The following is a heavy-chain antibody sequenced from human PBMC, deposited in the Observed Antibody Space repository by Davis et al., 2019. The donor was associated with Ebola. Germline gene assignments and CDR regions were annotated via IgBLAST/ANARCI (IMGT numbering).Heavy chain of an antibody. J-gene: IGHJ6*03. V-gene: IGHV4-61*08. CDR3: AALFSGSYLAYVDV. CDR1: GGSVSSDVYS. D-gene: IGHD1-26*01. Sequence: MPSETLSLTCTVAGGSVSSDVYSWNWIRQSPGKGLEWIGFVYNRETTNYNPSINSRVSIAKDTSKNQFSLKLSSVSAADTAVYYCAALFSGSYLAYVDVWGKGTTVTVS. CDR2: VYNRETT.